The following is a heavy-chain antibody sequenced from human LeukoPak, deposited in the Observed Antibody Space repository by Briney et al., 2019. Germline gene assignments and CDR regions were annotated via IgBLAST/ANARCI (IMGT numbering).Heavy chain of an antibody. D-gene: IGHD3-10*01. CDR2: FDPVDGET. V-gene: IGHV1-24*01. CDR1: GYTLTELS. Sequence: GASVKVSCKVSGYTLTELSMHWVRQAPGKGLEWMGGFDPVDGETIYAQKFQGRVTMTEDTSTDTAYMELSSLRSEGTAVYYCATGYYYGSGSYYNPPLGYWGQGTLVTVSS. CDR3: ATGYYYGSGSYYNPPLGY. J-gene: IGHJ4*02.